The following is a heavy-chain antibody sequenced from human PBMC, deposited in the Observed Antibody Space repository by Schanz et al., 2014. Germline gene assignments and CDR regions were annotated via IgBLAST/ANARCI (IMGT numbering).Heavy chain of an antibody. J-gene: IGHJ4*02. CDR2: ISYDGSDK. V-gene: IGHV3-30*18. CDR1: GFTFSNYG. CDR3: AKDFVPLVPHFLRSGGVHLDH. D-gene: IGHD6-6*01. Sequence: QVQLVESGGGVVQPGRSLRLSCAASGFTFSNYGLVWVRQAPGKGLEWLAVISYDGSDKFHADSVKGRFTISRDNTKNTLYQQTNSLRVEDPTVYCCAKDFVPLVPHFLRSGGVHLDHWGQGTLVTVSS.